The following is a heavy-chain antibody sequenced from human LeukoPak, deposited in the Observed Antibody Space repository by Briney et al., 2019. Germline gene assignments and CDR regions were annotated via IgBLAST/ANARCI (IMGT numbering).Heavy chain of an antibody. V-gene: IGHV4-59*01. D-gene: IGHD3-22*01. CDR2: IYYSGST. CDR3: ARDGGDSSGYLDY. J-gene: IGHJ4*02. CDR1: GGSISSYY. Sequence: KSSETLSLTCTVSGGSISSYYWSWIRQPPGKGLEWIGYIYYSGSTNYNPSLKSRVNISVDTSKNQFSLKLSSVTAADTAVYYCARDGGDSSGYLDYWGQGTLVTVSS.